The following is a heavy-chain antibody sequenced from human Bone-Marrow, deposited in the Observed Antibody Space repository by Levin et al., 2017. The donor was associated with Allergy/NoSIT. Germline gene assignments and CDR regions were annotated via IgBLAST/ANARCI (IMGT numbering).Heavy chain of an antibody. CDR3: VRATMLALRYFDY. CDR2: TYYRSKWFF. V-gene: IGHV6-1*01. D-gene: IGHD5-12*01. J-gene: IGHJ4*02. CDR1: GDRVSSTSAA. Sequence: SPTLSLPCEISGDRVSSTSAAWHWIRQSPSRGLEWLGRTYYRSKWFFDYAVSARGRIVINPDTSKNQFSLVLNSVTPDDTAVYYCVRATMLALRYFDYWGQGTQVTVSS.